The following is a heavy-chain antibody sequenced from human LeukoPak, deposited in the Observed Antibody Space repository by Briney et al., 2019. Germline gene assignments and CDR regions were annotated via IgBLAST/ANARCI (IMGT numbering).Heavy chain of an antibody. CDR3: ARVLVLRFLEWLPPTQYYFDY. D-gene: IGHD3-3*01. CDR1: GYTFTSYG. Sequence: ASVKVSCKASGYTFTSYGISWVRQAPGQGLEWMGGIIPIFGTANYAQKFQGRVTMTRDTSISTAYMELSRLRSDDTAVYYCARVLVLRFLEWLPPTQYYFDYWGQGTLVTVSS. CDR2: IIPIFGTA. V-gene: IGHV1-2*02. J-gene: IGHJ4*02.